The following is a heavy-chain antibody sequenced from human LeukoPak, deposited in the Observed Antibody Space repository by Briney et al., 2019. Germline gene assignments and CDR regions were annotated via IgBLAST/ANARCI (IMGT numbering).Heavy chain of an antibody. J-gene: IGHJ3*02. D-gene: IGHD6-19*01. Sequence: GESLKISCKGSGYSFTSYWIGWVRQMPGKGLEWMGIIYPGDSDTRYSPSFQGQVTISADKSISTAYLQWSSLKASDTAMYYCARRFRTIAVAGYDAFGIWGQGTMVTVSS. CDR2: IYPGDSDT. CDR1: GYSFTSYW. V-gene: IGHV5-51*01. CDR3: ARRFRTIAVAGYDAFGI.